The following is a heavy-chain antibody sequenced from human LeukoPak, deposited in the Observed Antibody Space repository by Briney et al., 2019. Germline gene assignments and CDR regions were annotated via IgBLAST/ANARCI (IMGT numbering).Heavy chain of an antibody. V-gene: IGHV5-51*01. CDR2: IYPSDSDT. J-gene: IGHJ4*02. CDR1: GYSFPNYL. CDR3: ARLKERTIDY. Sequence: GESLKISCKGSGYSFPNYLIGWVRQMPGKGLEWMGIIYPSDSDTRYSPSFQGQVTISADESISTAYLQWSSLKASDTAMYYCARLKERTIDYWGQGTLVTVSS.